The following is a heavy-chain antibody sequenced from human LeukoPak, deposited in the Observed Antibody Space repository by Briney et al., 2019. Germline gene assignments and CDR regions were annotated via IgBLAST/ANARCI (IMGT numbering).Heavy chain of an antibody. J-gene: IGHJ4*02. CDR3: AREGSYCVGGDCYSFDF. V-gene: IGHV1-2*02. Sequence: ASVKVSCKASGYRFISNYIQWVRQAPGLGPEWMGWMHPGNGNTRYAEKFQGRVTMTRDTSINTAYMDLNSLRSGDTAVYYCAREGSYCVGGDCYSFDFWGQGTLITVSS. CDR2: MHPGNGNT. D-gene: IGHD2-21*02. CDR1: GYRFISNY.